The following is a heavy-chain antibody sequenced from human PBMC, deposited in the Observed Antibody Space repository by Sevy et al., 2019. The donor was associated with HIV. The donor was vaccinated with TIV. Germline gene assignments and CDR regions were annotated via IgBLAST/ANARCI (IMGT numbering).Heavy chain of an antibody. V-gene: IGHV3-7*01. CDR1: GFTVSTYW. Sequence: GGSLRLSCGASGFTVSTYWMSWVRQAPGKGLEWVANINQDGSQKYYVDSVKGRFTISKDNAKNSLYLQMSSLRAEDTAVYYCAREFDGGPYYWGQGTLVTVSS. CDR3: AREFDGGPYY. D-gene: IGHD3-9*01. J-gene: IGHJ4*02. CDR2: INQDGSQK.